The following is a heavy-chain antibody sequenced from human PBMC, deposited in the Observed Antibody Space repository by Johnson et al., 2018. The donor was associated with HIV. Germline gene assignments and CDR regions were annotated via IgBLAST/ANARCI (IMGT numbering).Heavy chain of an antibody. J-gene: IGHJ3*02. CDR2: ISWNSGSI. V-gene: IGHV3-9*01. D-gene: IGHD3-22*01. Sequence: QLVESVGGVVQPGRSLRLSCQVSGFTFSDYPMHWVRQAPGKGLAWVSGISWNSGSIGYADSVKGRFPISRDNAKNSLYLQMNSLRAEDTAVYYCAREYYDSSGYYYGGVSAFDIWGQGTMVTVSS. CDR3: AREYYDSSGYYYGGVSAFDI. CDR1: GFTFSDYP.